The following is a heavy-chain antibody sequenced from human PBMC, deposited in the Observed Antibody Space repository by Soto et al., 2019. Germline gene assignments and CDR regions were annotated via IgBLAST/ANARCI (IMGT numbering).Heavy chain of an antibody. CDR2: ISHLEST. CDR1: GASISYGGFS. CDR3: ARGGGYDSFDY. Sequence: SETLSLTCTVSGASISYGGFSWSWIRQSPGKGLEWIGYISHLESTYFHPSFRSRLTMSIDRTRNQFSLKLSSVTAADMAVYYCARGGGYDSFDYWGQGVLVTVSS. J-gene: IGHJ4*02. V-gene: IGHV4-30-2*06. D-gene: IGHD5-12*01.